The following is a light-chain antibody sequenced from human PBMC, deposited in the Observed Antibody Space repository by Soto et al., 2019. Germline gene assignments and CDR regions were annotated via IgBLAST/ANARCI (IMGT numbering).Light chain of an antibody. V-gene: IGKV4-1*01. Sequence: DIVMTQSPDSLAVSLGERATINCKSSQRGLYSSNNKNYLAWYQQKPGQPPKLLIYWASTRESGVPDRFSGSGSGTDFTPTISSLQAEDVAVYYCQQYYSTPRTFGQGPKVEIK. CDR2: WAS. CDR3: QQYYSTPRT. CDR1: QRGLYSSNNKNY. J-gene: IGKJ1*01.